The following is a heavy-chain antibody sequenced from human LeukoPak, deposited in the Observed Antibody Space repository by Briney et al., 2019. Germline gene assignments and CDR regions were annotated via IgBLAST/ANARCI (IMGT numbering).Heavy chain of an antibody. Sequence: SETLSLTCTVSGGSISSYYWSWIRQPAGKGLEWIGRIYTSGSTNYNPSLKSRVTMSVDTSKNQFSLKLSSVTAADTAVYYSARAIGSMVRGPYYYYYYYMDVWGKGTTVTVSS. CDR1: GGSISSYY. D-gene: IGHD3-10*01. V-gene: IGHV4-4*07. CDR2: IYTSGST. CDR3: ARAIGSMVRGPYYYYYYYMDV. J-gene: IGHJ6*03.